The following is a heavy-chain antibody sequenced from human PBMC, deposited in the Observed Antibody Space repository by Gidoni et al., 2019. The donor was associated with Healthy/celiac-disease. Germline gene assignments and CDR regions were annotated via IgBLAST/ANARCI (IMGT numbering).Heavy chain of an antibody. J-gene: IGHJ4*02. Sequence: EVQLLESGGGLVQPGGSLRLSRAASGCTFSRYAMSWVRQAPGKGLEWVSAISGSGGSTYYADSVKGRFTISRDNSKNTLYLQMNSLRAEDTAVYYCANTNPYYYDSSGVFDYWGQGTLVTVSS. D-gene: IGHD3-22*01. CDR1: GCTFSRYA. CDR2: ISGSGGST. V-gene: IGHV3-23*01. CDR3: ANTNPYYYDSSGVFDY.